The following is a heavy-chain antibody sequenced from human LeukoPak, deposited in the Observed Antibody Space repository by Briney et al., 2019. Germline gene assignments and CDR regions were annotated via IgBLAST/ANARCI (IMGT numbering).Heavy chain of an antibody. CDR3: ARDRGRIVAAGAFDY. V-gene: IGHV4-4*07. CDR2: IYASGST. D-gene: IGHD6-13*01. J-gene: IGHJ4*02. CDR1: GGSISSYY. Sequence: SETLSLTCTVSGGSISSYYWSWIRQPAGKGLEWIGRIYASGSTDYNPSLKSRVTISVDKFKNQFSLRLSSVTAADTAVYYCARDRGRIVAAGAFDYWGQGALVTVSS.